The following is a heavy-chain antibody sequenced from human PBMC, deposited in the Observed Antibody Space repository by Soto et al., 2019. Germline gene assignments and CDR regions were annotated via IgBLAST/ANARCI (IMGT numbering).Heavy chain of an antibody. J-gene: IGHJ4*02. CDR3: ARAVGNSFFDS. CDR2: IYHSGYA. CDR1: GGSISSGGHY. Sequence: QVQLQESGPGLVKPSQTLSLTCTVSGGSISSGGHYWSWIRQHPGKGLEWIGYIYHSGYADYNPSLTSRATISGDTSTNHFSLKLTSVTAADTAVYFCARAVGNSFFDSWGQGTQVTVSS. V-gene: IGHV4-31*03. D-gene: IGHD2-15*01.